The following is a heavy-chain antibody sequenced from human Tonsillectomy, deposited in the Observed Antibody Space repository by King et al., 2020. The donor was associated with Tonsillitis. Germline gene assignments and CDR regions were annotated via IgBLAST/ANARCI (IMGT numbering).Heavy chain of an antibody. Sequence: QLVQSGAEVKKPGSSVKVSCKASGGTFSSYVITWVRQAPGQGLEWMGQIIPIFATANYAHTFHGRVTITADESTTTVYMELSSLRSEDTAVYYFARPGESIVAFDYWGQGTLVTVSS. CDR2: IIPIFATA. CDR3: ARPGESIVAFDY. D-gene: IGHD5-12*01. CDR1: GGTFSSYV. V-gene: IGHV1-69*01. J-gene: IGHJ4*02.